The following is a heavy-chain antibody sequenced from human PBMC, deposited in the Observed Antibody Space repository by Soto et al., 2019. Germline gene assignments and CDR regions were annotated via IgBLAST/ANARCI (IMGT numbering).Heavy chain of an antibody. J-gene: IGHJ5*02. V-gene: IGHV4-38-2*01. CDR1: GYSISSGHH. CDR3: ARQDRVVAEGRWFDP. CDR2: VHHSGST. Sequence: SETLSLTCAVSGYSISSGHHWGWIRQPPGKGLEWLGSVHHSGSTYYNPSLKSRLTISVDKSKNQFSLNLTSVTAADTAVYYCARQDRVVAEGRWFDPWGQGTLVTVSS. D-gene: IGHD2-15*01.